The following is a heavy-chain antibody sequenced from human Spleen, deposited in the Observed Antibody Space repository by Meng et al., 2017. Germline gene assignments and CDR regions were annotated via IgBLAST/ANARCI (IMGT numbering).Heavy chain of an antibody. V-gene: IGHV3-74*01. CDR1: GYSFSTYW. CDR2: IKNDGSST. J-gene: IGHJ3*02. D-gene: IGHD3-10*01. Sequence: GGSLRLSCAASGYSFSTYWMHWVRQAPGKGLVWVSGIKNDGSSTRYADSVKGRFTISRDNAKNTLYLQMNSLRAEDTAVYYCARDLDWVGRVSGNYYDTFDICGQGTMVTVSS. CDR3: ARDLDWVGRVSGNYYDTFDI.